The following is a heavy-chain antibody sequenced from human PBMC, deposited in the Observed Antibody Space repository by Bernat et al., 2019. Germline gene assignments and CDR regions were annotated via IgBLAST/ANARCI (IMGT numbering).Heavy chain of an antibody. V-gene: IGHV1-3*01. J-gene: IGHJ5*01. CDR1: GYTFTNYA. CDR2: IKGGNGNT. CDR3: ARAGASPPGNWLDS. Sequence: QVHLVQSGAEVKKPGASVKVSCKASGYTFTNYAMHWVRQAPGQRLEWMGWIKGGNGNTKYSQNFQGRVTFIRDTSASTDYMELNSLGSEDTAVYYCARAGASPPGNWLDSWGQGTLATVSS. D-gene: IGHD1-26*01.